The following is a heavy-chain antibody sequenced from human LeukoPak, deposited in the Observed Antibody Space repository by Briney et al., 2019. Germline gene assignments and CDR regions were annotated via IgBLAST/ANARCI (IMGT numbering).Heavy chain of an antibody. V-gene: IGHV4-39*01. J-gene: IGHJ4*02. CDR3: ARHDYDFWSGYYLSYFDY. Sequence: SETLSLTCTVSGGSISSSSYYWSWIRQPPGKGLECIGSIYYSGSTYYNPSLKSRVTISVDTSKNQFSLKLSSVTAADTAVYYCARHDYDFWSGYYLSYFDYWGQGTLVTVSS. CDR2: IYYSGST. CDR1: GGSISSSSYY. D-gene: IGHD3-3*01.